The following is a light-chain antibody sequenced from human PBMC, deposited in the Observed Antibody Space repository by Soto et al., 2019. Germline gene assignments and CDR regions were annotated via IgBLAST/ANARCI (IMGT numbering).Light chain of an antibody. CDR2: EVT. V-gene: IGLV2-14*01. J-gene: IGLJ2*01. CDR3: SSYRTMTTLV. CDR1: SSDIGGYNF. Sequence: QCALTQPASVSGSPGQSITISCTGTSSDIGGYNFVSWYQQHPGKAPKLMIYEVTNRPSGISNRFSGSKSGNTASLTISGVQPEDEADYYCSSYRTMTTLVFGGGTKLTVL.